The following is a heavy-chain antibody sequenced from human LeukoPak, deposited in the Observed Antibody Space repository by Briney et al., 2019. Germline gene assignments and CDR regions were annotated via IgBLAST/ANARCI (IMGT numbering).Heavy chain of an antibody. J-gene: IGHJ4*02. CDR1: GFSFSNYA. CDR2: ISGSGGST. CDR3: VGWGISGITNH. V-gene: IGHV3-23*01. Sequence: GGSLRLSCVSSGFSFSNYAMSWVRQAPGKGLEWVSSISGSGGSTHYADSVKGRFTTSRDKNSLFLQMNSVRAEDTAVYYCVGWGISGITNHWGQGTLVTVSS. D-gene: IGHD1-7*01.